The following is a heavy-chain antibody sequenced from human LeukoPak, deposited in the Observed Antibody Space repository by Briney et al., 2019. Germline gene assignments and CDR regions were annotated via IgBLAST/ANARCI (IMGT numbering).Heavy chain of an antibody. D-gene: IGHD5-12*01. CDR2: ISGSGSNT. CDR3: AKSLTFIVATIELDY. CDR1: GFTSSSYA. Sequence: PGGSLRLSCAASGFTSSSYAMSWVRQAPGEGLEWVAAISGSGSNTFYADSVKGRFTISRDNSKNTLYLQMNSLRAEDTAVYYCAKSLTFIVATIELDYWGQGTLVTVSS. J-gene: IGHJ4*02. V-gene: IGHV3-23*01.